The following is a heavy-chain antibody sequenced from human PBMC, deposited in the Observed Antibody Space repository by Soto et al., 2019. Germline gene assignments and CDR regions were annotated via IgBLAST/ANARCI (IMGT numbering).Heavy chain of an antibody. D-gene: IGHD4-4*01. J-gene: IGHJ4*02. CDR3: GRHSRDDYSHGGSGIPDS. CDR2: IYFSGST. Sequence: PSETLSLTCAVSGDSINSSHCLNLIRHPPGKVLEWIGNIYFSGSTYYNPSLRSRVSISVDTSNNQFSLELSSVTAADTAVYFCGRHSRDDYSHGGSGIPDSWGPGTLVTVSS. V-gene: IGHV4-39*01. CDR1: GDSINSSHC.